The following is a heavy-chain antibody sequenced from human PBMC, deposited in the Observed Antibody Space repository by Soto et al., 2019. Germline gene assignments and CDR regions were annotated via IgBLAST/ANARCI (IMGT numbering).Heavy chain of an antibody. CDR1: GGSIIIYY. V-gene: IGHV4-59*01. Sequence: SETLCLTCTVSGGSIIIYYWSWIRPPPGKGLEWIGYIYYSGSTNYNPSLKSRVTISVDTSKNQFSLKLSSVTAADTAVYYCARVVTMVRGPTLDWFDPWGQGTLVTVSS. J-gene: IGHJ5*02. D-gene: IGHD3-10*01. CDR3: ARVVTMVRGPTLDWFDP. CDR2: IYYSGST.